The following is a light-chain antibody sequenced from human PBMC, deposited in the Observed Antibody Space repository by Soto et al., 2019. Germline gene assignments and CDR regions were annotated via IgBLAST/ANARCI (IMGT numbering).Light chain of an antibody. Sequence: IQMTQSPSSLSASVGDRVTITCRASQSISNYLHWYQQRPGKAPKFLIYAASTLDSGVPSRFSGSGSGTDFTLTITNLHPDDFAAYYCQQSFSTPYTFGQGTKLEIK. CDR3: QQSFSTPYT. J-gene: IGKJ2*01. CDR1: QSISNY. V-gene: IGKV1-39*01. CDR2: AAS.